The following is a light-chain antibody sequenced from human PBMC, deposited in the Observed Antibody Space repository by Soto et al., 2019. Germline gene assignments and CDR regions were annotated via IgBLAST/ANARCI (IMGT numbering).Light chain of an antibody. CDR2: SAS. J-gene: IGKJ1*01. CDR3: QQSYSAPPT. V-gene: IGKV1-39*01. Sequence: DIQMTQSPSSLSASVGDRVTIACRARQGISSFLNWYQQRPGKAPKLLISSASSLQSGVTSRFSGSGTGTDFTLTISSLQPEDFATYYCQQSYSAPPTFGQGTKVEV. CDR1: QGISSF.